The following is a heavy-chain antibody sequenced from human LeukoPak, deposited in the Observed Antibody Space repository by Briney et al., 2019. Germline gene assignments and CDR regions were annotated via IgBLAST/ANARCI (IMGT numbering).Heavy chain of an antibody. CDR2: IYYSGST. CDR3: ARVIRDSSGYYDLFFFDY. D-gene: IGHD3-22*01. Sequence: PSETLSLTCAVYGGSFSSYYWSWIRQPPGKGLEWIGYIYYSGSTNYNPSLKSRVTISVDTSKNQFSLKLSSVTAADTAVYYCARVIRDSSGYYDLFFFDYWGQGTLVTVSS. CDR1: GGSFSSYY. V-gene: IGHV4-59*01. J-gene: IGHJ4*02.